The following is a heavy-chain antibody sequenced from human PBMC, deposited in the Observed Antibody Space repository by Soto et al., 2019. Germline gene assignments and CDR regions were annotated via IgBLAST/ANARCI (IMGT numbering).Heavy chain of an antibody. CDR1: GFTFSTYA. J-gene: IGHJ6*02. D-gene: IGHD3-16*01. V-gene: IGHV3-30-3*01. Sequence: PGGSLRLSCAASGFTFSTYAMHWVRQAPGKGLEWVAVTSYDGSNEYYGDSVKGRFTISRDNSKNTVYLQMNSLRAEDTAVYYCARDQRKKGDMDVWGQGTTVTVCS. CDR3: ARDQRKKGDMDV. CDR2: TSYDGSNE.